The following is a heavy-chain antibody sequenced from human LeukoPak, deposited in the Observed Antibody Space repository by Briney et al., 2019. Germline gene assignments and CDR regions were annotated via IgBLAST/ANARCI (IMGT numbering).Heavy chain of an antibody. Sequence: PSETLSLTCTVSGGSIGTSYWSWIRQPPGKGLEWIGYIYYSGSTNYNPSLKSRVTISVDTSKNQFSLKLSSVTAADTAVYYCASLTYYYDSSGYYSGAFDIWGQGTMVTVSS. CDR2: IYYSGST. CDR1: GGSIGTSY. V-gene: IGHV4-59*01. J-gene: IGHJ3*02. CDR3: ASLTYYYDSSGYYSGAFDI. D-gene: IGHD3-22*01.